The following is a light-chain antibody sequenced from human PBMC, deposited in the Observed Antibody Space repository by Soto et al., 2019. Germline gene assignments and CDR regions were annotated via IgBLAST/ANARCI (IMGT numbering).Light chain of an antibody. CDR2: KAS. V-gene: IGKV1-5*03. J-gene: IGKJ2*01. CDR1: QSITNL. Sequence: DIQMTQSPSTLSASVGDRVTITCRASQSITNLLGWYQQKPGKGPKWLIYKASNLASGDPSRFSGSGYVTEFTITISSLQPDDFATYYCQPSDTYDYTFGQGTKLEIK. CDR3: QPSDTYDYT.